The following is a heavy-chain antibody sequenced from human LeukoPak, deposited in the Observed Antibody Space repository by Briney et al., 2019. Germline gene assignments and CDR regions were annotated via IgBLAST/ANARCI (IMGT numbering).Heavy chain of an antibody. CDR1: GYTFTSYY. J-gene: IGHJ3*02. CDR2: INPSGGST. Sequence: GASVKVSCKASGYTFTSYYMHWVRQAPGQGLEWMGIINPSGGSTSYAQKFQGRVTMTRDMSTSTVYMELSSLRSEDTAVYYCATFGSGGDLGHDAFDIWGQGTMVTVSS. D-gene: IGHD3-10*01. V-gene: IGHV1-46*01. CDR3: ATFGSGGDLGHDAFDI.